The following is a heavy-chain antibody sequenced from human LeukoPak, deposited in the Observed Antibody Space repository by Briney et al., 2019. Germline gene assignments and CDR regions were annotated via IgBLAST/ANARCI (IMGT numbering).Heavy chain of an antibody. D-gene: IGHD2-2*01. J-gene: IGHJ5*02. CDR1: GGSISSSSYY. Sequence: SETLSLTCTVSGGSISSSSYYWGWIRQPPGKGLEWIGSIYYSGSTYYNPSLKSRVTISVDTSKNQFSLKLSSVTAADTAVYYCARDTFVVVPAAIWFDPWGQGTLVTVSS. V-gene: IGHV4-39*02. CDR3: ARDTFVVVPAAIWFDP. CDR2: IYYSGST.